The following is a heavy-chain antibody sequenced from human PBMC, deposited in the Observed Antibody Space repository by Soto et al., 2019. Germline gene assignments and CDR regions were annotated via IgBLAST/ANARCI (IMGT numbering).Heavy chain of an antibody. V-gene: IGHV3-15*07. CDR2: IRSNTAGGTT. CDR3: TADLPTVIGPSDY. J-gene: IGHJ4*02. Sequence: EVQLVESGGGLVKPGGSLRLSCEASGFTFTNAWMNWVRQAPGEGLEWVGRIRSNTAGGTTDYAAPVKGRFTISRDDSQNPLYLQMTSLTTEDTAVYYCTADLPTVIGPSDYWGQGTLVTVSS. D-gene: IGHD2-21*01. CDR1: GFTFTNAW.